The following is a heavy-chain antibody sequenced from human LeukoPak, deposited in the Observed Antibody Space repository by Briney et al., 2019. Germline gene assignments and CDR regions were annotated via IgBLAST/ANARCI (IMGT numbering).Heavy chain of an antibody. CDR1: GGSFSGYY. V-gene: IGHV4-34*01. CDR3: ARGDYSGSLDP. J-gene: IGHJ5*02. Sequence: SETLSLTCAVYGGSFSGYYWSWIRQPPGKGLEWIGEINHSGSTNYNPSLKSRVTISVDTSKNQFSLKLSSVTAADTAVYYCARGDYSGSLDPWGQGTQVTVSS. D-gene: IGHD5-12*01. CDR2: INHSGST.